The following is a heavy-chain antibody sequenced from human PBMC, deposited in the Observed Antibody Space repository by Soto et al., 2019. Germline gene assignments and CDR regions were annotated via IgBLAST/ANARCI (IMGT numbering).Heavy chain of an antibody. J-gene: IGHJ6*02. Sequence: QVQLVESGGGVVQPGRSLRLSCAASGFTFSSYGMHWVRQAPGKRLEWVGVISYDGSNKYYADSVKGRFTISRDKSKNTLYLQMNSLRAVDTAVYYCAKDQLRGVRGVITSYYGMDVWGQGTTVTVSS. D-gene: IGHD3-10*01. CDR1: GFTFSSYG. CDR2: ISYDGSNK. V-gene: IGHV3-30*18. CDR3: AKDQLRGVRGVITSYYGMDV.